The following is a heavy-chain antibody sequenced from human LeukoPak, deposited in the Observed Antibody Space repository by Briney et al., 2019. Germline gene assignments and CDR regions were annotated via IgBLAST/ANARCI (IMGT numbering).Heavy chain of an antibody. Sequence: GASVKVSCKASGYTFTNFYIHWVRQAPGQELEWMGMINPSGGSTSYAQTFQGRVTTTRDTSTSTVHMELSSLRSEDTALYYCARRYCSSTNCLPGGYWGQGTLVTVSS. D-gene: IGHD2-2*01. CDR3: ARRYCSSTNCLPGGY. V-gene: IGHV1-46*01. CDR1: GYTFTNFY. J-gene: IGHJ4*02. CDR2: INPSGGST.